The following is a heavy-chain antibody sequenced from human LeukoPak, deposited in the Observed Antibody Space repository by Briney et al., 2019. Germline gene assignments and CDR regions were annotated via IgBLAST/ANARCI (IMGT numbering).Heavy chain of an antibody. CDR2: VSFDASNT. CDR3: VRGRSSSWYDPFDI. Sequence: GRSLRLSCAASGFSFSSYAIHWVRQAPGKGLDWVAVVSFDASNTYYADSVKGRFISSRDNSKNTLYLILNSLRPEDTALYYCVRGRSSSWYDPFDIWGQGTMVTVSS. J-gene: IGHJ3*02. D-gene: IGHD6-13*01. CDR1: GFSFSSYA. V-gene: IGHV3-30*04.